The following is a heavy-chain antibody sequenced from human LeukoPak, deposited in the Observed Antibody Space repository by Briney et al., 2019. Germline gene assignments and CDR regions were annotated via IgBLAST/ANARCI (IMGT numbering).Heavy chain of an antibody. Sequence: GGSLRLSCAASGFPFSSYWMSWVRQAPGKGLEWVANIRHDGSETYYVDSLRGRFTISRDNAKNTLYLQMNSLRVEDTAVYYCAKDRGRYSYGSVDYWGQGTLVTVSS. CDR1: GFPFSSYW. D-gene: IGHD5-12*01. V-gene: IGHV3-7*03. J-gene: IGHJ4*02. CDR2: IRHDGSET. CDR3: AKDRGRYSYGSVDY.